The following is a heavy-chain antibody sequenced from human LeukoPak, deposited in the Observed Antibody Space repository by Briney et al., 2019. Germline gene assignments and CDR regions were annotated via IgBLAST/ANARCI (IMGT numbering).Heavy chain of an antibody. CDR3: ARVGVVAGHDAFDI. J-gene: IGHJ3*02. V-gene: IGHV1-8*03. D-gene: IGHD3-22*01. CDR1: GYTFTSYD. Sequence: ASVKVSCKASGYTFTSYDINWVRQATGQGLEWMGWMNPNSGNTGYAQKFQGRVTITRNTSISTAYMELSSLRSEDTAVYYCARVGVVAGHDAFDIWGQGTMVTVSS. CDR2: MNPNSGNT.